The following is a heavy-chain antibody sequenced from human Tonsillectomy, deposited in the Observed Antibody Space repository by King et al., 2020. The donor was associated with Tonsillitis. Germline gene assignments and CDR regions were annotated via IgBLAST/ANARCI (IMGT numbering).Heavy chain of an antibody. CDR3: AKDMENQLLKFEMDI. CDR2: ISYDGSNK. D-gene: IGHD2-2*01. V-gene: IGHV3-30*18. CDR1: GFTFSSYG. Sequence: VQLVESGGGVVQPGRSLRLSCAASGFTFSSYGMHWVRQAPGKGLEWVAVISYDGSNKYYADSVKGRFTISRDNSKNTLYLQMNSLRAEDPAVYYCAKDMENQLLKFEMDIWGQGTTVTVSS. J-gene: IGHJ6*02.